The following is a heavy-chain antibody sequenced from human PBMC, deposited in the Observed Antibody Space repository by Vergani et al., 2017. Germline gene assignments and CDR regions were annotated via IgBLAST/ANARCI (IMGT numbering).Heavy chain of an antibody. D-gene: IGHD3-22*01. CDR1: RGTFSSFG. V-gene: IGHV1-69*18. CDR2: IIPMFATA. CDR3: ARDHADSSGYPAGSY. J-gene: IGHJ4*02. Sequence: QVQLVQSGAEVKKPGSSVKVSCKASRGTFSSFGISWVRQAPGQGLEWMVRIIPMFATADYAQKFQGRVTITADESTTTAYMELSSLRSEDTAVYYCARDHADSSGYPAGSYWGQGTLVTVSS.